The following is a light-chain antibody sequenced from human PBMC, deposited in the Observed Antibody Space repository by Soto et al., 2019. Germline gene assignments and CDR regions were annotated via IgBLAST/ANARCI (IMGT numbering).Light chain of an antibody. Sequence: QSVLTQPPSASGTPGQRVTISCSGSSSNIGTNYVYWYQQLPGTAPNLLIYRNNQRPSGVPDRFSGSKSGTSASLAISGLRSEDEADYYCAAWDDRLRGLYVFGIGTKLTVL. J-gene: IGLJ1*01. V-gene: IGLV1-47*01. CDR1: SSNIGTNY. CDR3: AAWDDRLRGLYV. CDR2: RNN.